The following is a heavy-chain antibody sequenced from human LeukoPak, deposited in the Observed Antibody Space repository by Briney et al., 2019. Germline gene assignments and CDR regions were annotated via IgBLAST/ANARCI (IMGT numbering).Heavy chain of an antibody. V-gene: IGHV4-61*02. D-gene: IGHD4-17*01. CDR2: IYSSGTT. Sequence: PSETLSPTCTVSGGSISNDNYYWSWIRQPAGRGLEWIGRIYSSGTTNYNPSLKSRVIISVNTSKNQFSLTVASVTAADTAVYYCAGGRGTTVTTYYFENWGQGTRVIVSS. CDR1: GGSISNDNYY. CDR3: AGGRGTTVTTYYFEN. J-gene: IGHJ4*02.